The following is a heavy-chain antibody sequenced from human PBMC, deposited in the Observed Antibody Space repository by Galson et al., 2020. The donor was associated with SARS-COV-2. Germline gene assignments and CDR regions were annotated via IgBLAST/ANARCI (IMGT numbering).Heavy chain of an antibody. Sequence: SGPTLVKPTQTLTLTCSFSGFSLSPSGVGVGWIRQPPGKALEWLALIYWDDDDRYSPSLRSRLTITKDTSRNQVVLTMTNMDPVDTATYYCAHFFYGTNSFDYWGQGTLVTVSS. J-gene: IGHJ4*02. V-gene: IGHV2-5*02. CDR1: GFSLSPSGVG. CDR3: AHFFYGTNSFDY. D-gene: IGHD2-8*01. CDR2: IYWDDDD.